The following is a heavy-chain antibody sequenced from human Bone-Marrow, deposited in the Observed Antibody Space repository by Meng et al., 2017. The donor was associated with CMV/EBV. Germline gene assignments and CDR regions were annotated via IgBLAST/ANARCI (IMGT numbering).Heavy chain of an antibody. D-gene: IGHD4-23*01. Sequence: GESLKISCAASGFTFSSYSMNWVRQAPGKGLEWVSYISSSSTIYYADSVKGRFTISRDNAKNSLYLQMNSLRAEDTAVYYCARVTVVLASDYWGQGTLVTVSS. CDR3: ARVTVVLASDY. J-gene: IGHJ4*02. CDR1: GFTFSSYS. CDR2: ISSSSTI. V-gene: IGHV3-48*04.